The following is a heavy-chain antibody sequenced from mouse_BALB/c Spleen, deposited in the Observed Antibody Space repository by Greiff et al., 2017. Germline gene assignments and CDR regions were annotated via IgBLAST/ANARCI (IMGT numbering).Heavy chain of an antibody. J-gene: IGHJ3*01. CDR3: ASLYGNYEGFAY. D-gene: IGHD2-10*02. CDR1: GFTFSSYA. CDR2: ISSGGSYT. V-gene: IGHV5-9-4*01. Sequence: EVQGVESGGGLVKPGGSLKLSCAASGFTFSSYAMSWVRQSPEKRLEWVAEISSGGSYTYYPDTVTGRFTISRDNAKNTLYLEMSSLRSEDTAMYYCASLYGNYEGFAYWGQGTLVTVSA.